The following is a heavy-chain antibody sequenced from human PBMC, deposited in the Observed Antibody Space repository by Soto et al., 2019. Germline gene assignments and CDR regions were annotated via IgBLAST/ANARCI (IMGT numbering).Heavy chain of an antibody. CDR1: GFTFRSYV. Sequence: GGSLSLSCAASGFTFRSYVMSWVRQAPGKGLEWVSAIRAGGDITYYADSVKGRFTISRDNSYNTLYVQINSLRAEDTAVYYCPKVRSIGSHYVAAFDIWGQGTMVTVSS. CDR3: PKVRSIGSHYVAAFDI. J-gene: IGHJ3*02. CDR2: IRAGGDIT. D-gene: IGHD3-10*01. V-gene: IGHV3-23*01.